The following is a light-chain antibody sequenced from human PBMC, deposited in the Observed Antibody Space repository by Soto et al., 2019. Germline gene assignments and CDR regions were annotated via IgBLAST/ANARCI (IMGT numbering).Light chain of an antibody. J-gene: IGLJ1*01. CDR2: EVS. Sequence: QSALTQPASVSGSPGQSITISCTGTSSDVGGYNYVSWYQQHPGKAPKLIIYEVSHRPSGASNHFSGYKSGKTASLTISGLQPEDAADYYCSSYTSTSTPCVFGTGTKVTVL. CDR1: SSDVGGYNY. CDR3: SSYTSTSTPCV. V-gene: IGLV2-14*01.